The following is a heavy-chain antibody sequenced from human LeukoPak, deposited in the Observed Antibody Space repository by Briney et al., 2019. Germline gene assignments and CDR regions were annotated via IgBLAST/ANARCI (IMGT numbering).Heavy chain of an antibody. CDR3: ARGGTAMVLQRSFDY. CDR1: GFTFSSYE. D-gene: IGHD5-18*01. V-gene: IGHV3-48*03. J-gene: IGHJ4*02. CDR2: ISSSGSTI. Sequence: PGGSLRLSCAASGFTFSSYEMNWVRQAPGRGLEWVSYISSSGSTIYYADSAKGRFTISRDNAKNSLYLQMNSLRAEDTAVYYCARGGTAMVLQRSFDYWGQGTLVTVSS.